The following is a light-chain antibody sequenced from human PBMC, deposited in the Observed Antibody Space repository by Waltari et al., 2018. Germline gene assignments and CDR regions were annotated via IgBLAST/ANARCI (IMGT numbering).Light chain of an antibody. Sequence: DIVMTQSPDSLAVSLGERVASNCKSSQSIFHASNNKNYLAWYQQKAGQPPKLLIYWASSREFGVPKRFSGTGSGTDFTLTISSLEAEDVAIYFCQQYYSMPLTFGPGTTVEI. CDR1: QSIFHASNNKNY. V-gene: IGKV4-1*01. J-gene: IGKJ3*01. CDR3: QQYYSMPLT. CDR2: WAS.